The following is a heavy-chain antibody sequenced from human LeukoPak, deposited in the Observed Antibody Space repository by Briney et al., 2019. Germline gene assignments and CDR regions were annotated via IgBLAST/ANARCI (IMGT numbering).Heavy chain of an antibody. Sequence: GGTLRLSCAASGFTFDDYGMSWVRQAPGKGLEWVSGINWNGGSTGYADSVKGRFTISRDNAKNSLYLQMNSLRAEDTALYHCARGRPNASFYYYDRNHAFDIWGQGTMVTVSS. V-gene: IGHV3-20*01. J-gene: IGHJ3*02. CDR2: INWNGGST. CDR3: ARGRPNASFYYYDRNHAFDI. D-gene: IGHD3-22*01. CDR1: GFTFDDYG.